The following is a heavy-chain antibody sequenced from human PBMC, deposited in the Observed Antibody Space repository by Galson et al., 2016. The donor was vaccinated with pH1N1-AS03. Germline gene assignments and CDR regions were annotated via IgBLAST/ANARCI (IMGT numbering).Heavy chain of an antibody. CDR1: GYSISSGYY. CDR2: IYHSGST. J-gene: IGHJ4*02. V-gene: IGHV4-38-2*01. D-gene: IGHD3-3*01. CDR3: ARVGKYFDFWSGYSDFDY. Sequence: ETLSLTCAVSGYSISSGYYWGWIRQPPGKGLEWIGSIYHSGSTYYNPSLMSRVTISVDTSKNRFSLKVTSVAAAGTAVYYCARVGKYFDFWSGYSDFDYWGQGTLVTVSS.